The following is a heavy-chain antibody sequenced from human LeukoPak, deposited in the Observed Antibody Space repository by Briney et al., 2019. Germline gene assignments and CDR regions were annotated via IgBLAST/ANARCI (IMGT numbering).Heavy chain of an antibody. CDR3: ARRYCSSTSCRLGWFDP. V-gene: IGHV4-38-2*01. D-gene: IGHD2-2*01. Sequence: SETLSLTCAVSGYSISSGYCWGWIRQPPGKGLEWIGSIYHSGSTYYNPSLKSRVTISVDTSKNQFSLKLSSVTAADTAVYYCARRYCSSTSCRLGWFDPWGQGTLVTVSS. J-gene: IGHJ5*02. CDR1: GYSISSGYC. CDR2: IYHSGST.